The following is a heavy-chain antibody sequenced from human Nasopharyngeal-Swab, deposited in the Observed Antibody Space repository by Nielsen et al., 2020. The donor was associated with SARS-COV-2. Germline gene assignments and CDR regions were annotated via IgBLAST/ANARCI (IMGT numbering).Heavy chain of an antibody. J-gene: IGHJ5*02. CDR2: ISAYNGDT. V-gene: IGHV1-18*01. CDR1: GYTFTSYG. D-gene: IGHD6-13*01. CDR3: ARDDSDSNWSWFDT. Sequence: ASVKVSCKASGYTFTSYGISWVRQAPGQGLEWMGWISAYNGDTKYAQKFQGRVTMTTDTSTSTAYMELRSLTSDDTAVYYCARDDSDSNWSWFDTWGQGTLVTVSS.